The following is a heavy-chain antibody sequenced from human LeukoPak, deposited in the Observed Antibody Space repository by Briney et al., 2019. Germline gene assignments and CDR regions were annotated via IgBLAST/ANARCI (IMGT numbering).Heavy chain of an antibody. D-gene: IGHD3-10*01. V-gene: IGHV4-39*02. J-gene: IGHJ5*02. CDR1: GGSISSSTFY. Sequence: PSETLSLTCTVSGGSISSSTFYWGWIRQPPGKGLEWIGSMFSGGSTYYNPSLKSRVTISVDTSKNHFSLKLRSVTAADTAVYYCVRGVFRTMVRGAEYNWFDPWGQGTLVTVSS. CDR3: VRGVFRTMVRGAEYNWFDP. CDR2: MFSGGST.